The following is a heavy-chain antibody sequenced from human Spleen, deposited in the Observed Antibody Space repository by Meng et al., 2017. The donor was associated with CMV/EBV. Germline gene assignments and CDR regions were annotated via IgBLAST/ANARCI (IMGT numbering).Heavy chain of an antibody. V-gene: IGHV3-74*01. D-gene: IGHD6-25*01. CDR2: IISDGSST. J-gene: IGHJ4*02. CDR1: GFTFSSYW. CDR3: ASELAAGY. Sequence: GGSLRLSCAASGFTFSSYWMHWVRQAPGKGLVWVSRIISDGSSTNYADSVKGRFTISRDNAKNTLYLQMNSLRAEDTAVYYCASELAAGYWGQGTLVTAPQ.